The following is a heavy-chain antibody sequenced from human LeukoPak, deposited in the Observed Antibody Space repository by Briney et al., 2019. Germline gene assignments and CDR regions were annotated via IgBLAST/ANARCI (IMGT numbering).Heavy chain of an antibody. CDR2: ISGSGGST. J-gene: IGHJ5*02. CDR1: GFTFSSNA. Sequence: GGSLRLSCAASGFTFSSNAMSWVRQTPGKGLEWVSAISGSGGSTYYADSVKGRFTISRDNSKNTLYLQMNSLRAEDTAVYYCATRIAVAGTVGENWFDPWGQGTLVTVSS. CDR3: ATRIAVAGTVGENWFDP. V-gene: IGHV3-23*01. D-gene: IGHD6-19*01.